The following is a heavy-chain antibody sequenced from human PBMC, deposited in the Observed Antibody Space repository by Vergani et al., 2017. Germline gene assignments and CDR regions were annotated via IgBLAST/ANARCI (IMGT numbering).Heavy chain of an antibody. D-gene: IGHD2-21*01. CDR2: ISYDGTQK. CDR3: ARKSCGAHGCQRGYFRE. V-gene: IGHV3-30*03. Sequence: QVHLVESGGGVVQPGRSLRLSCVVSGFTSSYYGMQWVRQAPGKGVEWVAVISYDGTQKYYADSVTGRFTISRDNSKSTLYLQMNSLRNEDTAVYYCARKSCGAHGCQRGYFREWGQGTLVTVSS. J-gene: IGHJ1*01. CDR1: GFTSSYYG.